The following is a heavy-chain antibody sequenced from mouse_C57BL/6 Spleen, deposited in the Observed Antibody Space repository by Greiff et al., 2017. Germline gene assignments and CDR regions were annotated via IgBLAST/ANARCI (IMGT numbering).Heavy chain of an antibody. J-gene: IGHJ1*03. CDR1: GYTFTTYP. V-gene: IGHV1-47*01. CDR2: FHPYNDDT. CDR3: ARGGTTVVASDWYFDV. D-gene: IGHD1-1*01. Sequence: QVQLKASGAELVKPGASVKMSCKASGYTFTTYPIEWMKQNHGKSLEWIGNFHPYNDDTKYNEKFKGKATLTVEKSSSTVYLELSRLTSDDSAVYYCARGGTTVVASDWYFDVWGTGTTVTVSS.